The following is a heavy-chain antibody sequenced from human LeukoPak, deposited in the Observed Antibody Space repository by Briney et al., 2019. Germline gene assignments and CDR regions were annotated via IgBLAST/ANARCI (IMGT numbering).Heavy chain of an antibody. V-gene: IGHV3-23*01. CDR1: GFIFGTSA. Sequence: PGGSLRLSCAACGFIFGTSAMSWVRQAPGKGLEGVSGISYSGGSKNYADSVRDRLTISRDNSKNTLYLQMNSLRAEDTAVYYCAKAKGYFDWLFEGNYFDYWGQGTLVTVSS. CDR3: AKAKGYFDWLFEGNYFDY. J-gene: IGHJ4*02. CDR2: ISYSGGSK. D-gene: IGHD3-9*01.